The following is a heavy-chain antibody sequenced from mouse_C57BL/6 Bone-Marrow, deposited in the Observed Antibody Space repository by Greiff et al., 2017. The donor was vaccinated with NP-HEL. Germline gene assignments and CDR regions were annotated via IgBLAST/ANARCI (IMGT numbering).Heavy chain of an antibody. D-gene: IGHD4-1*01. J-gene: IGHJ3*01. CDR2: IDPENGDT. V-gene: IGHV14-4*01. CDR1: GFNIKDDY. Sequence: VKLMESGAELVRPGASVKLSCTASGFNIKDDYMHWVKQRPEQGLEWIGWIDPENGDTEYASKFQGKATITADTSSNTAYLQLSSLTSEDTAVYYCTTCLGRFAYWGQGTLVTVSA. CDR3: TTCLGRFAY.